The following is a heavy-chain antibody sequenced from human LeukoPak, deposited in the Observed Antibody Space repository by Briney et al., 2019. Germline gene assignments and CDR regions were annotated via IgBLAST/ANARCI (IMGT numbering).Heavy chain of an antibody. CDR3: ATYPDYGDYAELFDY. CDR1: GFTFSTYG. D-gene: IGHD4-17*01. CDR2: IANDGRNK. V-gene: IGHV3-30*03. Sequence: PGGSLRLSCAASGFTFSTYGMHWVRQAPGKGLEWVAVIANDGRNKYYSDSVKGRFTMSRDNSKNTLNLQMNSLRDEDTAVYYCATYPDYGDYAELFDYWGQGTLVTVSS. J-gene: IGHJ4*02.